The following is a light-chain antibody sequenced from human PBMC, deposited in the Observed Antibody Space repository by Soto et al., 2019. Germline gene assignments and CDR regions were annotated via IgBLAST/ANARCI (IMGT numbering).Light chain of an antibody. CDR3: QQYYDWPIT. Sequence: EIVLTQSPGTLSLSPGERATLSCRASQSVSSLLAWYQQKPGQAPRLLIYGASTRATGIPARVSGSGSGTDVTLTISSRQSDDVAGDYCQQYYDWPITFGQGTRLEIK. CDR1: QSVSSL. V-gene: IGKV3-15*01. J-gene: IGKJ5*01. CDR2: GAS.